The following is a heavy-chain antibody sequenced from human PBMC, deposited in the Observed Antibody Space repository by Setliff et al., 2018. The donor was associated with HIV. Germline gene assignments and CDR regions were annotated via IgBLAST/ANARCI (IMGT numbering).Heavy chain of an antibody. J-gene: IGHJ6*03. D-gene: IGHD1-7*01. Sequence: GGSLRLSCAASGFTFSSYAMHWVRQAPGKGLEWVALISYHGGDKNFADSVKGRFTISRDNSKNTLYLQMNSLRSEDTAAYYCARDQKLELRDYYYYYMDVWGRGTTVTVSS. V-gene: IGHV3-30*04. CDR3: ARDQKLELRDYYYYYMDV. CDR2: ISYHGGDK. CDR1: GFTFSSYA.